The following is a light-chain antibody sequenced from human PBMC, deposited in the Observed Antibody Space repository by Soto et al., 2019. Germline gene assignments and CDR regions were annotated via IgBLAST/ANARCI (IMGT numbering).Light chain of an antibody. Sequence: EIVLTQSPGTLSVSPGETATLSCRASQSVSSDYIAWYQQRLGQAPRLLIYGASTRATGIADRFSGSGSGTDFTLTISRLEPEDSAVYYCQRYVSPPGYTFGQGTKLEIK. V-gene: IGKV3-20*01. J-gene: IGKJ2*01. CDR1: QSVSSDY. CDR2: GAS. CDR3: QRYVSPPGYT.